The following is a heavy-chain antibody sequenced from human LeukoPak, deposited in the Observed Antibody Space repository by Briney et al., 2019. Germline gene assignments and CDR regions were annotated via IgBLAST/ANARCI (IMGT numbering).Heavy chain of an antibody. Sequence: GGSLRLSCAASGFSFRGYTMHWVRQVPGKGLEGVSLISWNGVTTYYGDSVKGRFTISRDDSKNSLYLQRNSLRSEDSALYYCAASDGEQQLALWGQGTLVTVSS. CDR2: ISWNGVTT. D-gene: IGHD6-13*01. V-gene: IGHV3-43*01. CDR3: AASDGEQQLAL. J-gene: IGHJ4*02. CDR1: GFSFRGYT.